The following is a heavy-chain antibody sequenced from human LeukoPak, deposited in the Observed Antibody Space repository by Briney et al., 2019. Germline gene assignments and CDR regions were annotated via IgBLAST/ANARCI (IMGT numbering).Heavy chain of an antibody. V-gene: IGHV1-46*01. Sequence: ASVKVSCKASGGTFSSYAISWVRQAPGQGLEWMGIINPSGGSTSYAQKFQGRVTMTRDTSTSTVYMELSSLRSEDTAVYYCARSYDILTGQYYFDYWGQGTLVTVSS. CDR1: GGTFSSYA. D-gene: IGHD3-9*01. CDR2: INPSGGST. J-gene: IGHJ4*02. CDR3: ARSYDILTGQYYFDY.